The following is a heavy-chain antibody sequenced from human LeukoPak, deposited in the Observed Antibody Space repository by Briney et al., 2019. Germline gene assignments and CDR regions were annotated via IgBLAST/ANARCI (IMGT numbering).Heavy chain of an antibody. CDR2: INHSGST. D-gene: IGHD6-19*01. J-gene: IGHJ4*02. V-gene: IGHV4-34*01. CDR1: GGSFSGYY. Sequence: SETLSLTCAVYGGSFSGYYWSWIRQPPGKGLEWIGEINHSGSTNYNPSLKSRVTISVDTSKNQFSLKLSSVTAADTAVYYCARVRHSYSSGWYADHYFDYWGRGTLVTVSS. CDR3: ARVRHSYSSGWYADHYFDY.